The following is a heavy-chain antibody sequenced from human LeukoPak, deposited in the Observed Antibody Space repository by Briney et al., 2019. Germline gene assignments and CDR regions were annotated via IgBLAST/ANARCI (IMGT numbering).Heavy chain of an antibody. D-gene: IGHD3-10*01. J-gene: IGHJ5*02. CDR3: ARENSNYGSDNWFDP. Sequence: GESLKISCKGSGYSFTSYWIGWVRQMPGKGLEWMGIIYPGDSDTRYSPSFQGQVTISADKSISTAYLQWSSLKASDTAMYYCARENSNYGSDNWFDPWGQGTLVTDSS. V-gene: IGHV5-51*01. CDR1: GYSFTSYW. CDR2: IYPGDSDT.